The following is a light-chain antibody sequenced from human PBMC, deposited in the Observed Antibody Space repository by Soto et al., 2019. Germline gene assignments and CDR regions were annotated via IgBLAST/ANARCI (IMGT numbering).Light chain of an antibody. Sequence: QSALTPPASVSGSPGQSITISCTGTSNDVGGYNYVSWYQQHPGKAPKLIIYEASNRPSGVSIRFSGSKSGNTASLTISGLQAEDEDDYYCSSYTTTSTVLFGGGTKLTVL. V-gene: IGLV2-14*01. CDR1: SNDVGGYNY. CDR2: EAS. J-gene: IGLJ2*01. CDR3: SSYTTTSTVL.